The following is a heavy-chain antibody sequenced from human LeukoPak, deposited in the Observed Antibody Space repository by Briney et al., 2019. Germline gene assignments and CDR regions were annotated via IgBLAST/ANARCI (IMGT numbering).Heavy chain of an antibody. CDR1: GGSISSHY. J-gene: IGHJ5*02. Sequence: SETLSLTCTVSGGSISSHYWSWIRQPPGKGLEWLGTVHHTGRAFYNSSLRGRTTVSVDTSKNQFSLKLTSVTAADTAVYYCAREPDAWGQGTLVTVSS. CDR3: AREPDA. V-gene: IGHV4-59*11. CDR2: VHHTGRA.